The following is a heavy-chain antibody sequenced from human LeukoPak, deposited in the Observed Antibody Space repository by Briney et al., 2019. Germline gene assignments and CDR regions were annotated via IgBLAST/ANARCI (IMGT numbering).Heavy chain of an antibody. V-gene: IGHV3-23*01. Sequence: GGCLRLSCAASGFTFSSYAMSWVRQAPGKGLEWVSAISGSGGSTYYADSVKGRFTISRDNSKNTLYLQMNSLRAEDTAVYYCAKPRIAARRIDYWGRGSLVSVSS. CDR1: GFTFSSYA. J-gene: IGHJ4*02. CDR2: ISGSGGST. D-gene: IGHD6-6*01. CDR3: AKPRIAARRIDY.